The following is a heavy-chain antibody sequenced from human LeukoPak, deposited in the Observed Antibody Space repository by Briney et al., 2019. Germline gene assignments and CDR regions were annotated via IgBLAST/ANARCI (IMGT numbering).Heavy chain of an antibody. Sequence: SGGSLRLSCAASGLTFSNYAMNWVRQAPGKGLGWVSAISGSSGSRYYTDSVKGRFTISRDNSKNTLFLQMNSLRVEDTAVYYCAKEMESSTWYIDFWGQGTLVSVSS. D-gene: IGHD6-13*01. J-gene: IGHJ4*02. CDR2: ISGSSGSR. V-gene: IGHV3-23*01. CDR3: AKEMESSTWYIDF. CDR1: GLTFSNYA.